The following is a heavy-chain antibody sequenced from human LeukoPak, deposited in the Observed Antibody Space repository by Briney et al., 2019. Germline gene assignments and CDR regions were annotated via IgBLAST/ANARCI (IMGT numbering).Heavy chain of an antibody. CDR2: INTDGGGT. CDR3: ARAHLIAAPGYNWFDP. J-gene: IGHJ5*02. D-gene: IGHD6-13*01. Sequence: ASVKVSCKASGYTFTDYYIHWLRQAPGQGLEWMGWINTDGGGTKSAQKFQGRVTMTRDTSINTAYMELSSLRSDDTAVFYCARAHLIAAPGYNWFDPWGQGTLVTVSS. V-gene: IGHV1-2*02. CDR1: GYTFTDYY.